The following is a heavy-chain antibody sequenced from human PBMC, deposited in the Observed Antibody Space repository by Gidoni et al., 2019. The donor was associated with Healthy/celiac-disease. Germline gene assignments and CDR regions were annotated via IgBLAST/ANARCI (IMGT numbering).Heavy chain of an antibody. CDR1: GGAISSGGYS. CDR3: ARVNCSSTSCFFDY. D-gene: IGHD2-2*01. CDR2: LYHSGST. J-gene: IGHJ4*02. Sequence: QRPPQECGSGRGKPSQTLSRTGAAAGGAISSGGYSGSWIRQPPGKGLGWSGYLYHSGSTSYHPSLTSRVALSVDRSKTQFSLQLSSVPAADTAVYYCARVNCSSTSCFFDYLGQGPLVPVSS. V-gene: IGHV4-30-2*01.